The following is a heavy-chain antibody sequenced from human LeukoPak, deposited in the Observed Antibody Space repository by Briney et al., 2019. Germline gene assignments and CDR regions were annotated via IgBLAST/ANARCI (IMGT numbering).Heavy chain of an antibody. D-gene: IGHD2-8*01. J-gene: IGHJ6*04. Sequence: GSLRLSCAASGFTFSSYWMTWVRQAPGKGLEWVANIKEDGGEGYYVDSVKGRFTVSRDNAKNSPYLQLTSLRAEDTAVYYCATRYCTISACRASSYKSFDVWGKGTTVTVSS. CDR1: GFTFSSYW. V-gene: IGHV3-7*01. CDR2: IKEDGGEG. CDR3: ATRYCTISACRASSYKSFDV.